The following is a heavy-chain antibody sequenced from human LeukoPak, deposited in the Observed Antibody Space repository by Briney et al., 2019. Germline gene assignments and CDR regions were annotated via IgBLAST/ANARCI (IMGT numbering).Heavy chain of an antibody. J-gene: IGHJ4*02. CDR1: GYTLTELS. CDR2: FDPEDGET. CDR3: ATAPLRRSSGYN. V-gene: IGHV1-24*01. Sequence: ASVKVSCKVSGYTLTELSMHWVRQAPGKGLEWMGGFDPEDGETIYAQKFQGRVTMTEDPPTDTAYMELSSLRSEDTAVYYCATAPLRRSSGYNWGQGTLVTVSS. D-gene: IGHD3-22*01.